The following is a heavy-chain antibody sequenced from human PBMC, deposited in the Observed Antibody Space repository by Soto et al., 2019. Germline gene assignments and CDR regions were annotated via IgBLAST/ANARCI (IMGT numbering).Heavy chain of an antibody. CDR1: GATFSISV. J-gene: IGHJ5*01. D-gene: IGHD3-3*01. CDR2: IISMFGTP. V-gene: IGHV1-69*05. CDR3: AKPRSGLEWPPFES. Sequence: SVKVSCKTSGATFSISVFNWVRQAPGQGLEWMGGIISMFGTPNYSQKFQGRFTIFRDNSKKTLYLQMNNLRPEDSAVYYCAKPRSGLEWPPFESWGHGTLVTVSS.